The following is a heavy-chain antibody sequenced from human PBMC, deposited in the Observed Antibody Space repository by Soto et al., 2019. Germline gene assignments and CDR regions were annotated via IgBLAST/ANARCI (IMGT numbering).Heavy chain of an antibody. Sequence: QLQLQESGPGLVKPSETLSLTCTVSGGSISSSSYYWGWIRQPPGKGLEWIGSIYYSGSTYYNPSIKSRVTISVDTSKNQFSLKLSSVTAADTAVYYCARHAFTTTVTIGVNFDYWGQGTLVTVSS. J-gene: IGHJ4*02. CDR2: IYYSGST. CDR1: GGSISSSSYY. CDR3: ARHAFTTTVTIGVNFDY. V-gene: IGHV4-39*01. D-gene: IGHD4-17*01.